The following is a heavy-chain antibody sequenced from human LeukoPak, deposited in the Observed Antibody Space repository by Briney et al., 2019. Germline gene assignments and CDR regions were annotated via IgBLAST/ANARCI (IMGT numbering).Heavy chain of an antibody. CDR2: IYTSGST. V-gene: IGHV4-4*07. CDR1: GGSISSYC. D-gene: IGHD6-13*01. J-gene: IGHJ4*02. CDR3: ARGPYSSSWETLFDY. Sequence: PSETLSLTCTVSGGSISSYCRSWIRQPAGKGLEWIGRIYTSGSTNYNPSLKSRVTMSVDTSKNQFSLKLSSVTAADTAVYYCARGPYSSSWETLFDYWGQGTLVTVSS.